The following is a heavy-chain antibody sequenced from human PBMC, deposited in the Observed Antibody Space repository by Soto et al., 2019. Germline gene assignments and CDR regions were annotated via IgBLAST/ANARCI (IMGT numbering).Heavy chain of an antibody. Sequence: NPSETLSLTCAVSGDSISSVNWWSWVRQSPGQGLEWIGDIYHTGITNYNPSLQSRVTISVDKSKNEFSLNLTSVTAADTAVYYCARSPGYFTLSSLDPWGQGTLVTVSS. CDR1: GDSISSVNW. D-gene: IGHD3-9*01. CDR3: ARSPGYFTLSSLDP. J-gene: IGHJ5*02. CDR2: IYHTGIT. V-gene: IGHV4-4*02.